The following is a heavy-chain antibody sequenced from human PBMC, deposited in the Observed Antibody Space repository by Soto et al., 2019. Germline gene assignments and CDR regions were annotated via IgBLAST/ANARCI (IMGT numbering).Heavy chain of an antibody. CDR1: GDSISSGGYS. V-gene: IGHV4-30-2*01. Sequence: SETLSLTCAVSGDSISSGGYSWSWIRQPPGKGLEWIGYIYHSGSASYNPSLKSRVTISVDGSKNHFSLQLTSVTAADTAVYYCARGRLLPAVNFDYWGQGALVTVSS. CDR3: ARGRLLPAVNFDY. CDR2: IYHSGSA. J-gene: IGHJ4*02. D-gene: IGHD2-2*01.